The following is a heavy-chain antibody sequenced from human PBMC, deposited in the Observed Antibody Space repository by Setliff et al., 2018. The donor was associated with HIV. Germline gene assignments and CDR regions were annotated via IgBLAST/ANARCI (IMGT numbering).Heavy chain of an antibody. CDR1: GFTFSTYW. V-gene: IGHV3-7*03. CDR2: IKENGDEK. Sequence: GESLRLSCAASGFTFSTYWMSWFRQAPGKGLEWVANIKENGDEKYYVDSVKGRFTISRDNAKNSLYLQMSSLRVEDTAVYYCARSVPDSAYRPTDYWGQGTQVTVSS. CDR3: ARSVPDSAYRPTDY. D-gene: IGHD3-16*01. J-gene: IGHJ4*02.